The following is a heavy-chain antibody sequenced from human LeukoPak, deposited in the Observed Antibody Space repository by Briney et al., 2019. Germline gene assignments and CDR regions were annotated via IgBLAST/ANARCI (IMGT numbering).Heavy chain of an antibody. J-gene: IGHJ4*02. CDR2: IKEDGSVK. V-gene: IGHV3-7*03. D-gene: IGHD5-12*01. CDR3: ARDSTWQLDY. CDR1: GFTFSTHW. Sequence: GGSLRLSCTASGFTFSTHWMTWVRQPPGKGLEWVANIKEDGSVKYYVDSVKGRFTISRDNTKNAPYLQMNSLRADDTAAYFCARDSTWQLDYWGQGTLITVSS.